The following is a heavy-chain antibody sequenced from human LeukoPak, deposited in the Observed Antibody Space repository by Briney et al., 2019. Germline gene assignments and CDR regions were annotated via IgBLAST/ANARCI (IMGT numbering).Heavy chain of an antibody. CDR2: VYYSGST. CDR3: ASGTTGNFDD. Sequence: PSETLSLTCTVSGGSISSYFWSWIRQPPGKGLEWIGYVYYSGSTNYNPSLKSRVTMSVDTSKNQFSLKLSSVTAADTAVYYCASGTTGNFDDWGQGTLVTVSS. CDR1: GGSISSYF. V-gene: IGHV4-59*08. D-gene: IGHD4-17*01. J-gene: IGHJ4*02.